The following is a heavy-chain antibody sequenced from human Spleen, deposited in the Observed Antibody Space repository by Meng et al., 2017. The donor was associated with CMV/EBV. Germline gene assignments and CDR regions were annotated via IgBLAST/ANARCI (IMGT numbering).Heavy chain of an antibody. CDR2: IYYSKGT. V-gene: IGHV4-31*02. CDR3: ARVYYDFWSGYVLDYFDY. J-gene: IGHJ4*02. CDR1: IRRGGYY. D-gene: IGHD3-3*01. Sequence: IRRGGYYWSLISQHPGKGVEWSGYIYYSKGTYYTPSLKGRVTISVDTSKNQFSLKLSSVTAADTAVYYCARVYYDFWSGYVLDYFDYWGQGTLVTVSS.